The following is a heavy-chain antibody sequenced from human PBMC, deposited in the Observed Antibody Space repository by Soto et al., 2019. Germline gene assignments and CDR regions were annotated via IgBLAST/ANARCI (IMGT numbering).Heavy chain of an antibody. D-gene: IGHD1-26*01. V-gene: IGHV3-23*01. Sequence: EVQLLESGGGLVQPGGSLRLSCAASGFTFSSYAMRWVRQAPVKGLEWVSAISGSGGSTYYADTVKGRFTISRDNSNNSLYLQMDSLSAEDTAVYYCARRASGSYYDYWGQGTLVTGSS. CDR3: ARRASGSYYDY. J-gene: IGHJ4*02. CDR1: GFTFSSYA. CDR2: ISGSGGST.